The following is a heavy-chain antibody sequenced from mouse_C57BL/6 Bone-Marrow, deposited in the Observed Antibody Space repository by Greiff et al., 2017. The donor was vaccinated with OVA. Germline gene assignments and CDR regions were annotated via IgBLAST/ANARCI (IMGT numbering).Heavy chain of an antibody. V-gene: IGHV7-1*01. Sequence: EVKLMESGGGLVQSGRSLRLSCATSGFTFSDFYMEWVRQAPGKGLEWIAASRNKANDYTTEYSASVKGRFIVSRDTSQSILYLQMNALRAEDTAIYYCARDAGLGGGAWFAYWGQGTLVTVSA. CDR3: ARDAGLGGGAWFAY. CDR1: GFTFSDFY. J-gene: IGHJ3*01. D-gene: IGHD3-3*01. CDR2: SRNKANDYTT.